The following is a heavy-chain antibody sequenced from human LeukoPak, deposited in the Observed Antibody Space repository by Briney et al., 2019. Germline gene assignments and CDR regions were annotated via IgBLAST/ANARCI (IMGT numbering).Heavy chain of an antibody. D-gene: IGHD5-12*01. CDR1: GFTFSSYS. CDR3: ARDQVYSGYDFFDY. V-gene: IGHV3-21*01. Sequence: GGSLRLSCAASGFTFSSYSMNWVRQAPGKGLEWVSSISSSSSYIYHADSVKGRFTISRDNAKNSLYLQMNSLRAEDTAVYYCARDQVYSGYDFFDYWGQGTLVTVSS. CDR2: ISSSSSYI. J-gene: IGHJ4*02.